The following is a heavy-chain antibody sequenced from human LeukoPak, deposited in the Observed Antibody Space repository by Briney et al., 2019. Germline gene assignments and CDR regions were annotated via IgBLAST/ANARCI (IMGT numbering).Heavy chain of an antibody. D-gene: IGHD6-19*01. Sequence: GGSLRLSCAASGFSFSRYAMHWVRQAPGKGLEWVILIRYDGNNKYYADSVKGRFIISRDNSRNTLYLEMNSLRAEDTAVYYCAKTGSGWFADCWGQGTLVTVSS. V-gene: IGHV3-30*02. CDR1: GFSFSRYA. CDR3: AKTGSGWFADC. CDR2: IRYDGNNK. J-gene: IGHJ4*02.